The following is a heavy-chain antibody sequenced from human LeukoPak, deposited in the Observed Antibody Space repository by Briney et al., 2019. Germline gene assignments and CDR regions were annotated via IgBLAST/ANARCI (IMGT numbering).Heavy chain of an antibody. CDR1: GGTFSSYA. CDR3: ARDASRATYYYDSSGYSDST. CDR2: IIPIFGTA. Sequence: GASVKVSCKASGGTFSSYAISWVRQAPGQGLEWMVRIIPIFGTANYAQKFQGRVTITTDESTSTAYMELSSLRSEDTAVYYCARDASRATYYYDSSGYSDSTWGQGTLVTVSS. V-gene: IGHV1-69*05. J-gene: IGHJ4*02. D-gene: IGHD3-22*01.